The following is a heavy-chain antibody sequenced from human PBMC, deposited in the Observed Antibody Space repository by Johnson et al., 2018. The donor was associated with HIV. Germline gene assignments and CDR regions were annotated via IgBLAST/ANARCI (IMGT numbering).Heavy chain of an antibody. CDR1: GFTVSSTY. J-gene: IGHJ3*02. Sequence: EVQLVESGGDLIQPGGSLRLSCAASGFTVSSTYMSWVRQAPGKGLEWLSVLYSDGRTYYADSVKGRFTISRDGSKNTLFLQMNSLRAEDTAVYYCARRCSSSSCSHGAFDIWGQGTVVTVSS. CDR2: LYSDGRT. V-gene: IGHV3-53*01. CDR3: ARRCSSSSCSHGAFDI. D-gene: IGHD2-2*01.